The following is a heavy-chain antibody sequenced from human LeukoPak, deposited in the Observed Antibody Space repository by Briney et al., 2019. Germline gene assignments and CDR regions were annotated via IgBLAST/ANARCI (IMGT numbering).Heavy chain of an antibody. CDR2: ISGSGGST. CDR3: AKAGIFGVVIPEYYFDY. D-gene: IGHD3-3*01. CDR1: GFTVSSNY. V-gene: IGHV3-23*01. J-gene: IGHJ4*02. Sequence: GGSLRLSCAASGFTVSSNYMSWVRQAPGKGLEWVSAISGSGGSTYYADSVKGRFTISRDNSKNTLYLQMNSLRAEDTAVYYCAKAGIFGVVIPEYYFDYWGQGTLVTVSS.